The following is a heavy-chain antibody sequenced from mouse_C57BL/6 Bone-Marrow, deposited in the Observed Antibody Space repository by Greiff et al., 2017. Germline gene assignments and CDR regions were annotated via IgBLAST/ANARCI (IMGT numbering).Heavy chain of an antibody. J-gene: IGHJ1*03. CDR3: ARVGLFNDWYFDV. CDR2: INPNNGGT. V-gene: IGHV1-18*01. CDR1: GYTFTDYN. Sequence: VQLKESGPELVKPGASVKIPCKASGYTFTDYNMDWVKQSHGKSLEWIGDINPNNGGTIYNQKFKGKATLTVDKSSSTAYMGLRSLTSEDTAVYYCARVGLFNDWYFDVWGTGTTVTVSS. D-gene: IGHD2-2*01.